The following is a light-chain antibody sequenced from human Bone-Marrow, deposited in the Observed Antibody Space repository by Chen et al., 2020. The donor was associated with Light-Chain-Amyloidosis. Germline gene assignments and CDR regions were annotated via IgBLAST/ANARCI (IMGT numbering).Light chain of an antibody. CDR2: DVS. Sequence: QSALTQPRSVSGSPGQSVTISCTGTSRDVGGYDSVSWYKQYPGKAPKLMIYDVSKRPSGVPDRFSASQSGNTASMTISGLQAEDEADYYCCSYAGIYWVFGGGTKLTVL. J-gene: IGLJ3*02. CDR3: CSYAGIYWV. CDR1: SRDVGGYDS. V-gene: IGLV2-11*01.